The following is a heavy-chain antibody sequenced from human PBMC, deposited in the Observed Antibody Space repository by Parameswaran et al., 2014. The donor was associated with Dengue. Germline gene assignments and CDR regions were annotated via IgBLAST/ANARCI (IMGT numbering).Heavy chain of an antibody. V-gene: IGHV1-8*01. CDR2: MNPNSGNT. J-gene: IGHJ6*02. Sequence: LRQAPGQGLEWMGWMNPNSGNTGYAQKFQGRVTMTRNTSISTAYMELSSLRSEDTAVYYCASRYYPPYYYYYGMDVWGQGTTVTVSS. CDR3: ASRYYPPYYYYYGMDV. D-gene: IGHD3-10*01.